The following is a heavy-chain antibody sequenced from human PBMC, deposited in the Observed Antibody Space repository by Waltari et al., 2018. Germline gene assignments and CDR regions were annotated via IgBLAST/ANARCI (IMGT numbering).Heavy chain of an antibody. Sequence: QVQLVQSGAEVKKPGSSVKVSCKASGGTFSSYAISWVRQAPGQGLEWMGGIIPIFGTANYAQKFQGRVTITADESTSTAYMELSSLRSEDTAVYYCARGRGKKSSTVTTDRFDYWGQGTLVTVSS. D-gene: IGHD4-17*01. CDR3: ARGRGKKSSTVTTDRFDY. V-gene: IGHV1-69*13. CDR1: GGTFSSYA. CDR2: IIPIFGTA. J-gene: IGHJ4*02.